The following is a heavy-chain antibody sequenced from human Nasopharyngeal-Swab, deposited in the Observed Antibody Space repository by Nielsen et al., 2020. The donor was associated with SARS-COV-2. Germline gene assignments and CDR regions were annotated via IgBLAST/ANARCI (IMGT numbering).Heavy chain of an antibody. CDR3: AREARAGILTGPHLDY. Sequence: SVKVSCKASGGTFSSYAISWVRQAPGQGLEWMGGIIPILGIANYAQKFQGRVTTTADKSTSTAYMELSSLRSEDTAVYYCAREARAGILTGPHLDYWGQGTLVTVSS. CDR2: IIPILGIA. J-gene: IGHJ4*02. V-gene: IGHV1-69*10. CDR1: GGTFSSYA. D-gene: IGHD3-9*01.